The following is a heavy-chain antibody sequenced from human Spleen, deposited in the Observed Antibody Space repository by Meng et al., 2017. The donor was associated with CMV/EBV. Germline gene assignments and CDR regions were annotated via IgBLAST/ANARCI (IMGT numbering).Heavy chain of an antibody. Sequence: ASGLTFSSYAMSWVRQAPGKGLGWVSAISGSGGSTYYADSVKGRFTISRDNSKNTLYLQMNSLRAEDTAVYYCAKGAGGSEGRGFDPWGQGTLVTVSS. CDR1: GLTFSSYA. D-gene: IGHD3-16*01. CDR2: ISGSGGST. J-gene: IGHJ5*02. CDR3: AKGAGGSEGRGFDP. V-gene: IGHV3-23*01.